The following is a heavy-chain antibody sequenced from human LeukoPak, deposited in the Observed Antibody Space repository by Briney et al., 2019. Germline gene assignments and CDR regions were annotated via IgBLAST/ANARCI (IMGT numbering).Heavy chain of an antibody. CDR3: AREDLRMTTVTKAGNWFDP. J-gene: IGHJ5*02. V-gene: IGHV1-8*01. D-gene: IGHD4-17*01. CDR2: MNPNSGNT. CDR1: GCTFTSYD. Sequence: ASVKVSCKASGCTFTSYDINWVRQATGQGLEWMGWMNPNSGNTGYAQKFQGRVTMTRNTSISTAYMELSSLRSEDTAVYYCAREDLRMTTVTKAGNWFDPWGQGTLVTVSS.